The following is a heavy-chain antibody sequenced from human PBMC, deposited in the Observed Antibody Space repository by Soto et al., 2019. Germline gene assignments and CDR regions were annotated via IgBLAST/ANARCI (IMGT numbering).Heavy chain of an antibody. D-gene: IGHD3-22*01. J-gene: IGHJ6*03. CDR1: GGSFSGYY. V-gene: IGHV4-34*01. CDR3: AGGQITYYYDSSGYPPKA. Sequence: SETLSLTCAVYGGSFSGYYWSWIRQPPGKGLEWIGEINHSGSTNYNPSLKSRVTISVDTSKNQFSLKLSSVTAADTAVYYCAGGQITYYYDSSGYPPKAGGKGTRVTVS. CDR2: INHSGST.